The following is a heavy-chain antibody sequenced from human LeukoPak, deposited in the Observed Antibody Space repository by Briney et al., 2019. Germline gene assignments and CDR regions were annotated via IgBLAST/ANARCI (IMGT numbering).Heavy chain of an antibody. CDR2: IYTSGST. V-gene: IGHV4-4*07. Sequence: PSETLSLTCTVSGGSISSYYWSWIRQPAGKGLEWIGRIYTSGSTNYNPSLKSRVTMSLGTSKNQFSLKLNSVTAADTAVYYCARIYYSRFDPWGQGTLVTVSS. CDR1: GGSISSYY. J-gene: IGHJ5*02. D-gene: IGHD3-10*01. CDR3: ARIYYSRFDP.